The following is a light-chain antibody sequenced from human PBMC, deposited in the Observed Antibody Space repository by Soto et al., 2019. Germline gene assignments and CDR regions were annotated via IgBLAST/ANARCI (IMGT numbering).Light chain of an antibody. CDR3: QQYGSSPKT. Sequence: EIVLTQSPGTLSLSPGGRGTLSCGASQTVTSNYLAWYQQEPGQAPRLLIFGASIRDTGIPDRFSGSGSGTDFPLTISRLEPEDSAVYHCQQYGSSPKTFVQGTKVDIK. J-gene: IGKJ1*01. CDR2: GAS. CDR1: QTVTSNY. V-gene: IGKV3-20*01.